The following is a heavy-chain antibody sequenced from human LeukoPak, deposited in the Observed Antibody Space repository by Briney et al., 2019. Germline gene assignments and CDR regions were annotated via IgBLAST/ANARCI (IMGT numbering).Heavy chain of an antibody. CDR1: GFTFSSYA. V-gene: IGHV3-30*04. Sequence: GRSLRHSCAASGFTFSSYAMHWVRQAPGKGLEWVAVISYDGSNKYYADSVKGRFTISRDNSKNTLYLQMNSLRAEDTAVYYCARDPTFIYYYYGMDVWGQGTTVTVSS. CDR2: ISYDGSNK. CDR3: ARDPTFIYYYYGMDV. J-gene: IGHJ6*02.